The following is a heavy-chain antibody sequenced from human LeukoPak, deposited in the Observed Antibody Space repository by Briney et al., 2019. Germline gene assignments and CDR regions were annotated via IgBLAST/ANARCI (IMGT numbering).Heavy chain of an antibody. V-gene: IGHV4-39*01. CDR1: GGSISSSSYY. D-gene: IGHD3-9*01. CDR3: ARAVGYFDWLPLFDY. J-gene: IGHJ4*02. Sequence: PLETLSLTCTVSGGSISSSSYYWGWIRQPPGKGLEWIGSIYYSGSTYYNPSLKSRVTISVDTSKNQFSLKLSSVTAADTAVYYCARAVGYFDWLPLFDYWGQGTLVTVSS. CDR2: IYYSGST.